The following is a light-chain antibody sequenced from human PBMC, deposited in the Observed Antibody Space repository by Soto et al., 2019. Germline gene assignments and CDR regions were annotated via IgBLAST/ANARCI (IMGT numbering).Light chain of an antibody. J-gene: IGKJ1*01. V-gene: IGKV3-15*01. Sequence: LTTSRGTLSLSEGERAHLSCRAGQSVGSSYLAWYQQKPGQAPRLLIYGASTRATGIPARFSGSGSGTEFTLTISSLQHEDFAAYYCQQYNNWPLTFGQGTKGDI. CDR1: QSVGSSY. CDR2: GAS. CDR3: QQYNNWPLT.